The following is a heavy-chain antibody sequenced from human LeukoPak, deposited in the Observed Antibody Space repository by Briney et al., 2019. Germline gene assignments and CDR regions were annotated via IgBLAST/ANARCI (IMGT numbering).Heavy chain of an antibody. V-gene: IGHV5-51*01. Sequence: GESLKISCKGSGYSFTSYWIGWVRHMPGKGREWMGIIYPGASDTRYSPSFQGQVTISADKSISTAYLQWSSLKASDTAMYYCARQGEDSSWYYFDYWGQGTLVTVSS. J-gene: IGHJ4*02. CDR2: IYPGASDT. CDR1: GYSFTSYW. CDR3: ARQGEDSSWYYFDY. D-gene: IGHD6-13*01.